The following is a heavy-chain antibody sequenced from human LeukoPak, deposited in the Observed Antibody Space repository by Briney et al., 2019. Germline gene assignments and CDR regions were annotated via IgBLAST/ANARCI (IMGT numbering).Heavy chain of an antibody. CDR2: ISSSGSTI. V-gene: IGHV3-48*03. CDR3: ARASYSSGWYGGFFDY. CDR1: GSTFSSYE. D-gene: IGHD6-19*01. J-gene: IGHJ4*02. Sequence: GGSLRLSCAASGSTFSSYEMNWVRQAPGKGLEWVSYISSSGSTIYCADSVKGRFTISRDNAKNSLYLQMNSLRAEDTAVYYCARASYSSGWYGGFFDYWGQGTLVTVSS.